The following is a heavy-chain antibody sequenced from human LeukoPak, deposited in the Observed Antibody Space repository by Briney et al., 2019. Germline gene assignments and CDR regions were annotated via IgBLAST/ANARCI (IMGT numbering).Heavy chain of an antibody. CDR2: INPNSGGT. V-gene: IGHV1-2*02. CDR1: GYTFTGYY. Sequence: ASVKVSCKASGYTFTGYYMHWVRQAPGQGLEWMGWINPNSGGTNYAQKFQGRVTMTRDTSISTAYMELSRLRYDDTAVYYCAREPPYCSSTSCYRGGFDYWGQGTLVTVSS. CDR3: AREPPYCSSTSCYRGGFDY. J-gene: IGHJ4*02. D-gene: IGHD2-2*02.